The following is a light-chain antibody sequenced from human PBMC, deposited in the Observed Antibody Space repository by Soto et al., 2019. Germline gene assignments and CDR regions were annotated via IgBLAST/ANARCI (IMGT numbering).Light chain of an antibody. CDR3: QQYGSSPHT. CDR2: GAS. Sequence: EIVLTQSPGTLSLSPGERATLSCRASQSVSGSYLAWYQQKPDQAPRLLIYGASSRATAIPDRFSGSGSGTDFTLTISRLEPEDFAVYYCQQYGSSPHTFGQGTKLEIK. J-gene: IGKJ2*01. V-gene: IGKV3-20*01. CDR1: QSVSGSY.